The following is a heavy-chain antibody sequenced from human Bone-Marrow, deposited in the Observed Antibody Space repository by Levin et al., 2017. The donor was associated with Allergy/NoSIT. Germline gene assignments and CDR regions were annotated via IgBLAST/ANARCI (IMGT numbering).Heavy chain of an antibody. J-gene: IGHJ4*02. CDR1: QYSFSDYY. Sequence: ASVKVSCKASQYSFSDYYIHWVRQAPGQGLEWMGWLNPNTGGTSYGQMFQGRITLTRDTSNNTAYMELTRLKSDDTAVYFCAREQFIIGSNSGPYFGGFDYWGRGTLVTVSS. V-gene: IGHV1-2*02. CDR3: AREQFIIGSNSGPYFGGFDY. CDR2: LNPNTGGT. D-gene: IGHD3-3*02.